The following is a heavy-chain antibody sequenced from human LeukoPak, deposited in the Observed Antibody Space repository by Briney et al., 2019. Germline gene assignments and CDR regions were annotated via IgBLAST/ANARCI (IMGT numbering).Heavy chain of an antibody. J-gene: IGHJ4*02. CDR3: AREHYDSSGYYPHD. CDR2: ISYDGSNK. V-gene: IGHV3-30-3*01. Sequence: GGSLRLSCAASGFTFSSYAMHWVRQAPVKGLEWVAVISYDGSNKYYADSVKGRFTISRDNSKNTLYLQMNSLRAEDTAVYYCAREHYDSSGYYPHDCGQGTLVTVSS. CDR1: GFTFSSYA. D-gene: IGHD3-22*01.